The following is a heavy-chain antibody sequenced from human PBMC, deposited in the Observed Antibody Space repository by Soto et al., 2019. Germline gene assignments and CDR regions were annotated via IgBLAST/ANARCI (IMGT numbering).Heavy chain of an antibody. D-gene: IGHD3-10*01. CDR1: GGSFSGYY. V-gene: IGHV4-34*01. Sequence: SGTLSLTCAVYGGSFSGYYWSWIRQPPGKGLEWIGEINHSGNTNYNPSLKSRVTISVDTSKNQFSLKLSSVTAADTAVYYCARAYITMVRGLIGRVKGSPDAFDICGQGTMVTVS. J-gene: IGHJ3*02. CDR2: INHSGNT. CDR3: ARAYITMVRGLIGRVKGSPDAFDI.